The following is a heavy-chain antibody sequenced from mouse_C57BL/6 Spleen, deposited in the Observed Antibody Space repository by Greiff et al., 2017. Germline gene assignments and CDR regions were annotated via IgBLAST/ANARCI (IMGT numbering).Heavy chain of an antibody. V-gene: IGHV1-61*01. Sequence: QVQLQQPGAELVRPGSSVKLSCKASGYTFTSYWMDWVKQRPGQGLEWIGNIYPSDSETHYNQKFKDKATLTVDKSSSTAYMQLSSLTSEDSAVYYCARSSGFDYWGQGTTLTVSS. J-gene: IGHJ2*01. CDR2: IYPSDSET. CDR1: GYTFTSYW. CDR3: ARSSGFDY.